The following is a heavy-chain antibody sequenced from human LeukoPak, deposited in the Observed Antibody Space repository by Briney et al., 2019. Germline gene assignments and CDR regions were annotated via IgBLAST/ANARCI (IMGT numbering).Heavy chain of an antibody. D-gene: IGHD3-22*01. V-gene: IGHV4-59*01. Sequence: SETLSLTCTVSGGSISSYYWSWIRQPPGKGLEWIGYIYYSGNTNYNPSLKSRVTISVVTSKNQFSLKKNSVTAADTAVYYCARNQDDSSDYYYFDYWGQGTLVTVSS. CDR1: GGSISSYY. J-gene: IGHJ4*02. CDR3: ARNQDDSSDYYYFDY. CDR2: IYYSGNT.